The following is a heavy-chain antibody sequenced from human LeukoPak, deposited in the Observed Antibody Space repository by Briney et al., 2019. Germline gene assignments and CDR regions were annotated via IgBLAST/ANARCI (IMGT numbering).Heavy chain of an antibody. V-gene: IGHV3-11*01. CDR1: GFIFSDYY. D-gene: IGHD6-13*01. Sequence: GGSLRLSCAVSGFIFSDYYMSWIRQAPGKGLEWVSYISSSGRPIYHADSVKGRFTISRDNSKNTLYLQMSSLRADDTALYYCAKYLYSSTYLGFDYWGQGTLVTVSS. J-gene: IGHJ4*02. CDR3: AKYLYSSTYLGFDY. CDR2: ISSSGRPI.